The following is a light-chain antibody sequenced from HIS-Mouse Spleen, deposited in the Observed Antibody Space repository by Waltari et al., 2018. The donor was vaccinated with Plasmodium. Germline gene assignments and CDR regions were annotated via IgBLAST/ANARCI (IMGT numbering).Light chain of an antibody. Sequence: DIQMTQSPSSLSASVGDRVTTTCRASQSISGYLNWYQQKPGKAPKLLIYAASSLQSGVPSRFSGSGSGTDFTLTISSLQPEDFATYYCQQSYSTWTFGQGTKVEIK. CDR2: AAS. CDR1: QSISGY. CDR3: QQSYSTWT. V-gene: IGKV1-39*01. J-gene: IGKJ1*01.